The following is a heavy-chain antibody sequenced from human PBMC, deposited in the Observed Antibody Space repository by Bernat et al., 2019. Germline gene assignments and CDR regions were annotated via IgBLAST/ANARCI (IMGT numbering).Heavy chain of an antibody. Sequence: QVQLVESGGGVVQPGRSLRLSCAASGFTFSSYGMHWVRQAPGKGLEWVAVISYDGSNKYYADSVRGRLTISRDNSKNTLYLQMNSRRAEDTAVYYCAKEVGYCSGGSCYYYYGMDVWGQGTTVTVSS. V-gene: IGHV3-30*18. CDR1: GFTFSSYG. D-gene: IGHD2-15*01. J-gene: IGHJ6*02. CDR3: AKEVGYCSGGSCYYYYGMDV. CDR2: ISYDGSNK.